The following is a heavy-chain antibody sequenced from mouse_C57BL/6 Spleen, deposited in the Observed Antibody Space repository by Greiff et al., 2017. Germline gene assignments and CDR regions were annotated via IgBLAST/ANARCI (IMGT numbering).Heavy chain of an antibody. D-gene: IGHD2-3*01. CDR3: ARGGDDGYPYYAMDY. CDR1: GYTFTSYW. V-gene: IGHV1-69*01. Sequence: QVQLQQPGAELVMPGASVKLSCKASGYTFTSYWMHWVKQRPGQGLEGIGEIDPSDSYTNYNQKFKGKSTLTVDKSSSTAYMQLSSLTSEESAVYYCARGGDDGYPYYAMDYWGQGTSVTVSS. J-gene: IGHJ4*01. CDR2: IDPSDSYT.